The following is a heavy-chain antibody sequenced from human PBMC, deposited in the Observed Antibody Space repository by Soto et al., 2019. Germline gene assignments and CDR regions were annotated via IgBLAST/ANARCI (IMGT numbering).Heavy chain of an antibody. Sequence: SETLSLTCAVSGGSISSGGYSWSWIRQPPGKGLEWIGYIYHSGSTYYNPSLKSRVTISVDTSKNQFSLKLSSVTAADTAVYYCARSGSGSYLWYFDYWGQGTLVTVSS. CDR2: IYHSGST. CDR3: ARSGSGSYLWYFDY. D-gene: IGHD3-10*01. CDR1: GGSISSGGYS. V-gene: IGHV4-30-2*01. J-gene: IGHJ4*02.